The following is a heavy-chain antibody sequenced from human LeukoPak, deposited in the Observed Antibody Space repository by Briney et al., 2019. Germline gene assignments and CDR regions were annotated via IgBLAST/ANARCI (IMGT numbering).Heavy chain of an antibody. D-gene: IGHD3-10*01. CDR2: ISGSGGST. V-gene: IGHV3-23*01. CDR3: AKGEDLWFGGKFDY. J-gene: IGHJ4*02. CDR1: GFTFSSYA. Sequence: GGSLRLSCAASGFTFSSYAMSWVRQAPGKGLEWVSAISGSGGSTYYADSVKGRFTISRDNSKNTLYLQMNSLRAEDTAVYYRAKGEDLWFGGKFDYWGQGTLVTVSS.